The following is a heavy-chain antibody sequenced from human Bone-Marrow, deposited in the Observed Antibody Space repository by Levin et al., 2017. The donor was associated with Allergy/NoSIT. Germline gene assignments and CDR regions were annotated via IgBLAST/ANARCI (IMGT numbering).Heavy chain of an antibody. CDR1: GGSISSGDYY. Sequence: PSETLSLTCTVSGGSISSGDYYWSWIRQPPGKGLEWIGYIYYSGSTYYNPSLKSRVTISVDTSKNQFSLKLSSVTAADTAVYDCAGDLAARRWYFDLWGRGTLVTVSS. D-gene: IGHD6-6*01. CDR3: AGDLAARRWYFDL. J-gene: IGHJ2*01. V-gene: IGHV4-30-4*01. CDR2: IYYSGST.